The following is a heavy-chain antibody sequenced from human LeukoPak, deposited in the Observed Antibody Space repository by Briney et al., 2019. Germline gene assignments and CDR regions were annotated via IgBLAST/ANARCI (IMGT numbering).Heavy chain of an antibody. J-gene: IGHJ5*02. Sequence: GGSLRLSCAASGFTFSSYGMHWVGHAPGKGLEWVAVIWYDGSNRYYADSVKGRFTISRDNSKNTLYLQMNSLRAEDTAVYYCARSPAAAAGTNWFDPWGQGTLVTVSS. CDR2: IWYDGSNR. CDR1: GFTFSSYG. D-gene: IGHD6-13*01. CDR3: ARSPAAAAGTNWFDP. V-gene: IGHV3-33*01.